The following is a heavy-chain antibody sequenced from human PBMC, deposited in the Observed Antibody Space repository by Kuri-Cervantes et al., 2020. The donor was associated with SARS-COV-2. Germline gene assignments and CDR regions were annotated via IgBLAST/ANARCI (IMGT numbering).Heavy chain of an antibody. V-gene: IGHV3-30*01. D-gene: IGHD3-16*01. CDR2: ISYDGSNK. Sequence: GESLKISCAASGFTFSSYAMHWVRQAPGKGLEWVSVISYDGSNKYYADSVKGRFTISRDNSKNTLYLQMNSLRAEDTAVYYCAKDICGSGHNSWGDCLDPWGQGTLVTVSS. J-gene: IGHJ5*02. CDR1: GFTFSSYA. CDR3: AKDICGSGHNSWGDCLDP.